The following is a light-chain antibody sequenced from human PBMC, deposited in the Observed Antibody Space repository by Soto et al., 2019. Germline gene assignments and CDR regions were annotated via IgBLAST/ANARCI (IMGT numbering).Light chain of an antibody. CDR2: AAS. V-gene: IGKV1-27*01. J-gene: IGKJ1*01. Sequence: DIQMTQSPSYLSASVGDRVTITCRASQGISNYLAWYQQKPGKVPKLLIYAASTLQSGVPSRFGGGGSGTDFTLTISSLQPEDVATYYCQKYNSAPWTFGQGTKVEIK. CDR3: QKYNSAPWT. CDR1: QGISNY.